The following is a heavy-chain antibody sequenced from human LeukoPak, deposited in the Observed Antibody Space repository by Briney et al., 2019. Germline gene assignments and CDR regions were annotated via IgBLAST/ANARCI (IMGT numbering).Heavy chain of an antibody. CDR2: IYTSGST. CDR3: ARPRAPVTRISSFDI. D-gene: IGHD4-17*01. Sequence: PSETLSLTCTVSGGSISSGSYYWSWIRQPAGKGLEWIGRIYTSGSTNYNPSLKSRVTMSVETSKNQFSLKLSSVTAADTAVYYCARPRAPVTRISSFDIWGQGTMVTVSS. J-gene: IGHJ3*02. V-gene: IGHV4-61*02. CDR1: GGSISSGSYY.